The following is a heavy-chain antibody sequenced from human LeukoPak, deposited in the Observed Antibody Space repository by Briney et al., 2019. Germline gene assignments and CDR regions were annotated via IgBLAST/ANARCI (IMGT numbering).Heavy chain of an antibody. J-gene: IGHJ6*02. V-gene: IGHV5-51*01. CDR1: GYSFTTYW. CDR3: ARHMILEMATITHYYYGMDV. CDR2: IYPGDSDT. Sequence: GESLKISCKVSGYSFTTYWIGWVRQMPGKGLEWMGIIYPGDSDTKYSPSFQGQVTISADKPISTAYLQWSSLKASDTAMYYCARHMILEMATITHYYYGMDVWGQGTTVTVSS. D-gene: IGHD5-24*01.